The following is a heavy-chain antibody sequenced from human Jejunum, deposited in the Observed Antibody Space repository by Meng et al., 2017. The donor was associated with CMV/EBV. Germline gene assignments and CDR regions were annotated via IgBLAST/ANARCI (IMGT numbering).Heavy chain of an antibody. CDR1: GFSFSEYS. Sequence: EASGFSFSEYSMNWVRQAPGKGLEWIAYISTTGTRVDYADSMKGRFTISRDHAKNSLSLQMHSLRVEDTATYFCAKVGSRYYFDSWGQGALVTVSS. V-gene: IGHV3-48*04. CDR3: AKVGSRYYFDS. D-gene: IGHD3-10*01. CDR2: ISTTGTRV. J-gene: IGHJ4*02.